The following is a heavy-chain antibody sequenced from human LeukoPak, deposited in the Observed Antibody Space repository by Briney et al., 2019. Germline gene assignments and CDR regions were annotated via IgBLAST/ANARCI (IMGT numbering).Heavy chain of an antibody. V-gene: IGHV4-59*12. CDR3: ARDIPIQQRYSSGWYEYRYFDY. D-gene: IGHD6-19*01. CDR1: GGSISSYY. Sequence: NTSETLSLTCTVSGGSISSYYWSWIRQPPGKGLEWIGYIYYSGSTNYNPSLKSRVTISVDTSKHQFSLKLSSVTAADTAVYYCARDIPIQQRYSSGWYEYRYFDYWGQGTLVTVSS. CDR2: IYYSGST. J-gene: IGHJ4*02.